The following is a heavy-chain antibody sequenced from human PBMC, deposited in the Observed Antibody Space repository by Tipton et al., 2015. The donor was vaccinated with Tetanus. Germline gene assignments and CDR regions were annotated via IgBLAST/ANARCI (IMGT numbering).Heavy chain of an antibody. Sequence: TLSLTCTVSGGSMSTYYWSWIRQHPGEGLEWIGYISNSGSTYYNPSLKSRVTISVDTSQKQISLKVNSVTAADTAAYYCARDRGVRGGYYYYHGMDVWGQGTTVTVSS. CDR1: GGSMSTYY. CDR3: ARDRGVRGGYYYYHGMDV. D-gene: IGHD3-10*01. V-gene: IGHV4-59*06. CDR2: ISNSGST. J-gene: IGHJ6*02.